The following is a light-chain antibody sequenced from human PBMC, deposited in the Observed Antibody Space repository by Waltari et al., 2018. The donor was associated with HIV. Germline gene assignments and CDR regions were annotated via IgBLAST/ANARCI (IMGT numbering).Light chain of an antibody. J-gene: IGLJ3*02. V-gene: IGLV1-44*01. CDR3: SAWDDSLKGHV. Sequence: QSVLTQPPSASATPGQRVTISCSGSSSNIGRNSVNWYQQLPGTAPKVFIHSNNPRPSGVPGRFSGSRSGTSASLAISGLQSEDEADYYCSAWDDSLKGHVFGGGTKLTVL. CDR2: SNN. CDR1: SSNIGRNS.